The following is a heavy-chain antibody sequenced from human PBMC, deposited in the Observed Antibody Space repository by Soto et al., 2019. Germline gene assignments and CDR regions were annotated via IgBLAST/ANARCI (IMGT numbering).Heavy chain of an antibody. J-gene: IGHJ4*02. CDR2: IKQDGSEK. D-gene: IGHD3-10*01. CDR3: ARERFGLLWFGELKVGFDY. V-gene: IGHV3-7*03. Sequence: EVQLVESGGGLVQPGGSLRLSCAASGFTFSSYWMSWVRQAPGKGLEWVANIKQDGSEKYYVDSVKGRFTISRDNAKNSLYLQMNSLRAEDTAVYYCARERFGLLWFGELKVGFDYWGKGTLVTVSS. CDR1: GFTFSSYW.